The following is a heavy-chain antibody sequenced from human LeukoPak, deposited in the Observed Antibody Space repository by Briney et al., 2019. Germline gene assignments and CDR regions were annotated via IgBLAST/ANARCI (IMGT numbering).Heavy chain of an antibody. CDR3: ARHSDYDILTGPNDY. J-gene: IGHJ4*02. Sequence: GGSLRLSCAASGFTFSTYAMHWVRQAPGKGLEWVTIISYDGSEKYYADSVKGRFTISRDNSKSTLYLQMNSLGAEDTAVYYCARHSDYDILTGPNDYWGQGTLVTVSS. CDR1: GFTFSTYA. V-gene: IGHV3-30*03. CDR2: ISYDGSEK. D-gene: IGHD3-9*01.